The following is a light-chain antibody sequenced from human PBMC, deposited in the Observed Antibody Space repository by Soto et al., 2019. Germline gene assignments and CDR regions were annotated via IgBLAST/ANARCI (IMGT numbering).Light chain of an antibody. CDR1: QNIYSW. V-gene: IGKV1-5*03. Sequence: DIQMTQSPSTLSASVGDRVTITCRASQNIYSWLAWYQQKPGKAPKLLIYEASSLESGVPSRFSGSGSGTEFTLTITSLQPVDFASYYCQQYTSVPWTCGQGTKVDIK. J-gene: IGKJ1*01. CDR3: QQYTSVPWT. CDR2: EAS.